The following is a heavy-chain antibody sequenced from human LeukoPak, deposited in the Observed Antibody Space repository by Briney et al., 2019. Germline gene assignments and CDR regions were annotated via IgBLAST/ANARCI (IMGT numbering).Heavy chain of an antibody. Sequence: GGSLRLSCAASGFSFSSYSMNWVSQAPGKGLERVSYISSSGSTIYYAASVKGPFTISRDNAKNSRYLQMNSLRAEDTAVYYCARIRRWFDYWGQGTLVTVSS. CDR1: GFSFSSYS. CDR2: ISSSGSTI. D-gene: IGHD4-23*01. J-gene: IGHJ4*02. CDR3: ARIRRWFDY. V-gene: IGHV3-48*01.